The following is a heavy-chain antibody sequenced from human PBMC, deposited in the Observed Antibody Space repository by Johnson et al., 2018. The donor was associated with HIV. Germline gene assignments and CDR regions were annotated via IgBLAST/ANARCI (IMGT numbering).Heavy chain of an antibody. D-gene: IGHD3-22*01. V-gene: IGHV3-11*04. J-gene: IGHJ3*02. CDR2: TT. Sequence: TTYYADSVRGRFTISRDNAKNSLYLQMNSLRVDDTSVYYCARGLTMIVVVDAFDIWGQGTMVTVSS. CDR3: ARGLTMIVVVDAFDI.